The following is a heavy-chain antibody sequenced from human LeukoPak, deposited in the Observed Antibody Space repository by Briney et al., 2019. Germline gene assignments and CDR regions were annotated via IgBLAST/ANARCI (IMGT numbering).Heavy chain of an antibody. Sequence: GASVKVSCKASGYTFTGHYMHWVRQAPGQGLEWMGWIYPKTGGTNYAQKFQGRVTMTRNTSISTAYMELSSLRSEDTAVYYCARGRIAAAVRSDYWGQGTLVTVSS. CDR1: GYTFTGHY. V-gene: IGHV1-2*02. D-gene: IGHD6-13*01. CDR3: ARGRIAAAVRSDY. J-gene: IGHJ4*02. CDR2: IYPKTGGT.